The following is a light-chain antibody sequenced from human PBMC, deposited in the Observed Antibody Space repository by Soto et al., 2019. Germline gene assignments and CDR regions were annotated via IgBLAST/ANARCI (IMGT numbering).Light chain of an antibody. Sequence: IVITQSPATLSVSPGERATLSCRASQSVTSNFAWYQQKPGQAPSLLIYDASTRATGVPARFSGSGSGTEFTLTISSLQSEDFAVYYCQQYNNWPPTLGQGTKVDIK. CDR3: QQYNNWPPT. V-gene: IGKV3-15*01. CDR2: DAS. CDR1: QSVTSN. J-gene: IGKJ1*01.